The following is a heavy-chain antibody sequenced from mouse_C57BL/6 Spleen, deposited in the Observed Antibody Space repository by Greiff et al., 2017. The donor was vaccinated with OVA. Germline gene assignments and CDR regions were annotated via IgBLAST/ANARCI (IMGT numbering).Heavy chain of an antibody. Sequence: QVQLQQSGPELVKPGASVKISCKASGYAFSSSWMNWVKQRPGKGLEWIGRIYPGDGDPNYNGKFKGKATLTADKSSSTAYMQLSSLTSEDSAVYFCASEGGNTWFAYWGQGTLVTVSA. J-gene: IGHJ3*01. V-gene: IGHV1-82*01. CDR1: GYAFSSSW. CDR2: IYPGDGDP. D-gene: IGHD2-1*01. CDR3: ASEGGNTWFAY.